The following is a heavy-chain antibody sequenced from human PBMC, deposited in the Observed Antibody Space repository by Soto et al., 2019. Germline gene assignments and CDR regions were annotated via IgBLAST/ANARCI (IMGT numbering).Heavy chain of an antibody. CDR2: ISGSGGST. CDR3: ATQDIVRIFGAGFDY. V-gene: IGHV3-23*01. Sequence: GGSLRLSSAASGFTFSSYAMSWVRQAPGKGLEWVSAISGSGGSTYYADSVKGRFTISRDNSKNTLYLQMNSLRAEDTAVYYCATQDIVRIFGAGFDYWGQGTLVTVSS. J-gene: IGHJ4*02. CDR1: GFTFSSYA. D-gene: IGHD3-3*01.